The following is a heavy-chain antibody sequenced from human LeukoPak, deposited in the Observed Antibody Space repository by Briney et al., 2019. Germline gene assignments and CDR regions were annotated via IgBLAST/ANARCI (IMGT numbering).Heavy chain of an antibody. J-gene: IGHJ3*02. D-gene: IGHD3-22*01. Sequence: PSETLSLTCTVSRGSISSSSYYSGWIRQPPGKGLEWIGSIYYSGSTYYNPSLKSRVTISVDTSKNQFSLKLSSVTAADTAVYYWPRSKVVYPGDALDIWGQGTMVTVSS. CDR2: IYYSGST. CDR3: PRSKVVYPGDALDI. V-gene: IGHV4-39*01. CDR1: RGSISSSSYY.